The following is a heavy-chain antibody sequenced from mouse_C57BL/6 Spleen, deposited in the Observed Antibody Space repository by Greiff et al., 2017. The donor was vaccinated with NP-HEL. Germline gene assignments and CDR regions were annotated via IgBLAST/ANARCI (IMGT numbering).Heavy chain of an antibody. CDR2: FYPGSGSI. D-gene: IGHD2-4*01. Sequence: VKLMESGAELVKPGASVKLSCKASGYTFTEYTIHWVKQRSGQGLEWIGWFYPGSGSIKYNEKFKDKATLTADKSSSTVYMELSRLTSEDSAVYFCARHEDNDYDNYAMDYWGQGTSVTVSS. CDR3: ARHEDNDYDNYAMDY. CDR1: GYTFTEYT. J-gene: IGHJ4*01. V-gene: IGHV1-62-2*01.